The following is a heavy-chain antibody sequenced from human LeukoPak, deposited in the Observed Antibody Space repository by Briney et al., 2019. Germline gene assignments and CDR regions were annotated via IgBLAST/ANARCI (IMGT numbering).Heavy chain of an antibody. J-gene: IGHJ4*02. CDR3: AKDYGYSGSWYDY. D-gene: IGHD6-13*01. CDR1: GFTFDDYG. CDR2: ISWNSASV. V-gene: IGHV3-9*01. Sequence: GRSLRLSCEASGFTFDDYGMHWVRQAPGKGLEWVSTISWNSASVGYVDSVKGRFTNSRDNAKKTLYLQMNSLRPEDTALYYCAKDYGYSGSWYDYWGQGTLVTVSS.